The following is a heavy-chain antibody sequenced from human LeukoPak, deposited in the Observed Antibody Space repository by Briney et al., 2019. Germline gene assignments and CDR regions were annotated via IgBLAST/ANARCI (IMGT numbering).Heavy chain of an antibody. J-gene: IGHJ4*02. CDR3: AGGHYPLEY. V-gene: IGHV4-59*01. D-gene: IGHD1-26*01. Sequence: PSETLSLTCSVSGGSINSGYWSWIRQPPGKGLEWVGLLYPSGSTNYNPSLKSRVTISVDTSRTQFALKLSSMTAADTAVYYCAGGHYPLEYWGQGTLVTVSS. CDR2: LYPSGST. CDR1: GGSINSGY.